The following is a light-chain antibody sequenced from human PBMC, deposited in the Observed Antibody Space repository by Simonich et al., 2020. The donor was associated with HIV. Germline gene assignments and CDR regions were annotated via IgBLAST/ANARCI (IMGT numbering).Light chain of an antibody. J-gene: IGKJ1*01. CDR3: QHYNNWPPWT. V-gene: IGKV3-15*01. Sequence: EIVMTQSPATLSVSPGERATLSCRASQSVSSNLAWYQHKPGQAPRLLIYGASTRATGIPARFSGSGSGTEFTLTINSLQSGDFAVYYCQHYNNWPPWTFGQGTKVEIK. CDR1: QSVSSN. CDR2: GAS.